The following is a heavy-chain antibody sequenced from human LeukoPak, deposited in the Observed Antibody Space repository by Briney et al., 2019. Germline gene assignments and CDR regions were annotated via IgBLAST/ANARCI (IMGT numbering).Heavy chain of an antibody. V-gene: IGHV3-48*03. CDR1: GFTFSSYE. J-gene: IGHJ4*02. D-gene: IGHD3-22*01. CDR3: ARAPAHYYDSSDHYYVGESYFDY. Sequence: GGSLRLSCAASGFTFSSYEMNWVRQAPGKGLEWVSYISSSGSTIYYADSVKGRFTISRDNAKNSLYLQMNSLRAEDTAVYCCARAPAHYYDSSDHYYVGESYFDYWGQGTLVTVSS. CDR2: ISSSGSTI.